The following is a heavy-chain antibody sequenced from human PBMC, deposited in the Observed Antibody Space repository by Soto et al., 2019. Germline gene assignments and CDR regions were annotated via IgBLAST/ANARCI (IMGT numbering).Heavy chain of an antibody. Sequence: GGFLRLSCAASGFTFSDYYMSWIRQAPGKGLEWVSYISSSGSTIYYADSVKGRFTISRDNAKNSLYLQMNSLRAEDTAVYYCARDASSSSIYYYYMDVWGKGTTVTVSS. CDR3: ARDASSSSIYYYYMDV. CDR1: GFTFSDYY. D-gene: IGHD6-6*01. CDR2: ISSSGSTI. V-gene: IGHV3-11*01. J-gene: IGHJ6*03.